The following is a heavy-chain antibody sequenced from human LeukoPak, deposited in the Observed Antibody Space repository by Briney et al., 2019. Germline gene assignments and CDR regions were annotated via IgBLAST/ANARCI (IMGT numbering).Heavy chain of an antibody. Sequence: SGPTLVDPTQTLTLTCTFSGFSLSTTAVGVGWFRQPPGKAQEWLALIYWNDNKRYSPSLENRLIITKDTSTNPVVFAMTNVDPVDTATYYCAHLSATYSNRFDYWGQGILVTVSS. D-gene: IGHD2-15*01. V-gene: IGHV2-5*01. J-gene: IGHJ4*02. CDR3: AHLSATYSNRFDY. CDR2: IYWNDNK. CDR1: GFSLSTTAVG.